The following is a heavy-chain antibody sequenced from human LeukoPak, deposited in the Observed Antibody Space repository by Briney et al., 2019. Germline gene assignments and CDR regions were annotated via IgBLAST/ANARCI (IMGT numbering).Heavy chain of an antibody. D-gene: IGHD3-16*01. CDR1: GGSISSSF. CDR3: ARDYLGSYYYMDD. J-gene: IGHJ6*03. V-gene: IGHV4-59*01. CDR2: IYYSGST. Sequence: SETLSLTCTVSGGSISSSFWSWIRQPPGKGLEWIGYIYYSGSTNYNPSLKSRVTISVETSKNQFSLKLSSVTAADTAVYYCARDYLGSYYYMDDWAKGTTVTVSS.